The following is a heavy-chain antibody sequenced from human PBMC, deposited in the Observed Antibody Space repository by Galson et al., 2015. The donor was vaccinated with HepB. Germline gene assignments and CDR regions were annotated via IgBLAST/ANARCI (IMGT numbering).Heavy chain of an antibody. J-gene: IGHJ4*02. D-gene: IGHD2-21*01. V-gene: IGHV3-30*18. CDR3: AKATSAYCGGDCYPSLDY. Sequence: SLRLSCAASGFTFSSYGMHWVRQAPGKGLEWVAVISYDGSNKYYADSVKGRFTISRDNSKNTLYLQMNSLRAEDTAVYYCAKATSAYCGGDCYPSLDYWGQGTLVTVSS. CDR1: GFTFSSYG. CDR2: ISYDGSNK.